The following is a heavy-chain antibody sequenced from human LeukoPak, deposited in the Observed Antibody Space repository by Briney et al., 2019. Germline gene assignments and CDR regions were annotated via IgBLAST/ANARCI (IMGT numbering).Heavy chain of an antibody. D-gene: IGHD3-22*01. CDR1: GGTFSSYA. Sequence: SVKVSCKASGGTFSSYAISWVPQAPAQGLEWMGRIIPILGIANYAQKFQGRVTITADRSTSTAYRELSSLRSEDTAVYYCAIPLKRGRGYYDSSGYYGMDVWGQGTTVTVSS. V-gene: IGHV1-69*04. CDR2: IIPILGIA. CDR3: AIPLKRGRGYYDSSGYYGMDV. J-gene: IGHJ6*02.